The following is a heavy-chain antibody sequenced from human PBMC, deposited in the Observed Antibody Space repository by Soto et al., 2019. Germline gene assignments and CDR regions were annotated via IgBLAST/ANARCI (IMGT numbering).Heavy chain of an antibody. V-gene: IGHV1-69*19. CDR1: GGTFNTYA. J-gene: IGHJ4*02. D-gene: IGHD3-10*01. CDR3: AREVQVHTPAFVY. Sequence: QVHLVQSGAEMKKPGSSVKVSCQSSGGTFNTYAMNWVRQAPGQGPEWMGDISPMFGAANYAPKFQGRVTITADECTGTSYMQLSSLASEDTALYFCAREVQVHTPAFVYWGQGPLVTVSS. CDR2: ISPMFGAA.